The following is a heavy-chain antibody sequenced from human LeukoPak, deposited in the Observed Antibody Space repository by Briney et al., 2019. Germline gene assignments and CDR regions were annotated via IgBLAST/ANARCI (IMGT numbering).Heavy chain of an antibody. J-gene: IGHJ4*02. D-gene: IGHD5-18*01. V-gene: IGHV3-23*01. CDR2: ISGSGGST. CDR1: GFTFSRHW. Sequence: GGSLRLSCAASGFTFSRHWMSWVRQPPGKGLEWVSAISGSGGSTYYADSVKGRFTISRDNSKNTLYLQMNSLRAEDTAVYYCAKTTAMVTRYFDYWGQGTLVTVSS. CDR3: AKTTAMVTRYFDY.